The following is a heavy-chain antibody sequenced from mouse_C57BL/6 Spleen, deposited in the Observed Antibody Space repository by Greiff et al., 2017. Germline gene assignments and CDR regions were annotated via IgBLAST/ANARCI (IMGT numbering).Heavy chain of an antibody. CDR3: ARRAYYYGSREENAMGY. D-gene: IGHD1-1*01. CDR1: GFTFSDYG. V-gene: IGHV5-17*01. Sequence: DVKLVESGGGLVKPGGSLKLSCAASGFTFSDYGMHWVRQAPEKGLEWVAYISSGSSTIYYADTVKGRFTISRDNAKNTLCLQMTCLRSEETAMCYCARRAYYYGSREENAMGYWGQGASVTVSS. CDR2: ISSGSSTI. J-gene: IGHJ4*01.